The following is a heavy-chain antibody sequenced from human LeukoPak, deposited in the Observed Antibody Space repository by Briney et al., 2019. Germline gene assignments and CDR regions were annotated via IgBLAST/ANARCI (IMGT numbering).Heavy chain of an antibody. V-gene: IGHV3-23*01. CDR3: ATSWGPDTSAFRWGRDGMDV. CDR2: IIDSGNSI. D-gene: IGHD3-16*01. J-gene: IGHJ6*02. Sequence: PGGSLRLSCAASGFTFSSCAMSWVRQAPGKGLEWVSTIIDSGNSIYYADSAKGRFTINRDNSKNTQYLQMNSLRAEDTAVYYCATSWGPDTSAFRWGRDGMDVWGQGTTVIVS. CDR1: GFTFSSCA.